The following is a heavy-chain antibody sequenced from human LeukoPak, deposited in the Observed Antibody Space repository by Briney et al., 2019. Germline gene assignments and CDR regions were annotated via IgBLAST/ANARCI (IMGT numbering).Heavy chain of an antibody. CDR3: ARGGPGTGMDF. Sequence: GGSLRLSCAASGFTFSSYGMHWVRQAPGKGPEWVAFIWYDGSNKYYEDSVKGRFTISRDNAKNTLYLQMNSLRAEDTAIYYCARGGPGTGMDFWGQGALVTVSS. J-gene: IGHJ4*02. V-gene: IGHV3-33*01. CDR1: GFTFSSYG. CDR2: IWYDGSNK. D-gene: IGHD1-1*01.